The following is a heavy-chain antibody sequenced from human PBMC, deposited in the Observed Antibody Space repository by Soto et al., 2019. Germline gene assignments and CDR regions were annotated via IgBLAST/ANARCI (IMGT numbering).Heavy chain of an antibody. Sequence: QVQLVESGEGVVQPGRSLRLSCAASGLTFSRAGMHWVRQAPGKGLEWVAVISDDGSNEYYADSVKGRFTISRDNSKNTLYLQMNSLRVEDTAVYYCAKDKGKKYFDYWGQGSLVTVSS. J-gene: IGHJ4*02. CDR1: GLTFSRAG. CDR2: ISDDGSNE. V-gene: IGHV3-30*18. CDR3: AKDKGKKYFDY.